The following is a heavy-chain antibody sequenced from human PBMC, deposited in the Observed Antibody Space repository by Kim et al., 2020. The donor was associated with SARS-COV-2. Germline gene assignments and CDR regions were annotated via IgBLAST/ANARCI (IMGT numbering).Heavy chain of an antibody. Sequence: RRGSTNYAQKFQGRVTLTRDTSTSTVYMELSSLRSEDTAVYYCARKGGMVAWGQETTVTVSS. CDR3: ARKGGMVA. J-gene: IGHJ6*02. CDR2: RRGST. V-gene: IGHV1-46*01.